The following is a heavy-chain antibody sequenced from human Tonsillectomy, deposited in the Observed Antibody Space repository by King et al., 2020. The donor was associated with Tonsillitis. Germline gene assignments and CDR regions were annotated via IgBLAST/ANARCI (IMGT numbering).Heavy chain of an antibody. CDR2: ISYDGSNK. Sequence: QLVQSGGGVVQPGRSLRLSCAASGFTFISYGMHWVRQAPGKGLEWVAVISYDGSNKYYADSVKGRLTISRTNSKNTLYLQMNSLRAEDTAVYYCAKDSRRWLPQDAFDIWGQGTMVTVSS. CDR1: GFTFISYG. J-gene: IGHJ3*02. D-gene: IGHD5-24*01. CDR3: AKDSRRWLPQDAFDI. V-gene: IGHV3-30*18.